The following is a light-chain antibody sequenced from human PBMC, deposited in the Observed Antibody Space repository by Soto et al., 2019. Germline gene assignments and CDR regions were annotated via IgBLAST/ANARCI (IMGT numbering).Light chain of an antibody. CDR3: QQVNNYPWT. J-gene: IGKJ1*01. CDR2: AAS. V-gene: IGKV1-9*01. Sequence: DIQLTQSPSFLSASIGDRVTITCRASQGISSSLAWYQQKPGRAPKLLIYAASTLQSGVPSRFSGSGSGTEFTLTISSLQPEDFATYYCQQVNNYPWTFGQGTKVEIK. CDR1: QGISSS.